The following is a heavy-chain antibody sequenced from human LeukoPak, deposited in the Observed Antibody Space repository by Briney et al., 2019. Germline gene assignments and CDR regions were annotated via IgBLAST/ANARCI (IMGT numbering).Heavy chain of an antibody. CDR1: VDSISNYY. CDR3: AARRAYYFDY. V-gene: IGHV4-59*01. J-gene: IGHJ4*02. CDR2: IYYTGST. Sequence: SETLSLTCTVSVDSISNYYWSWIRQPPGKGLEWIGYIYYTGSTNYNPSFKSRVTISVDTSKNQFSLKLSSVTAADTAVCYCAARRAYYFDYWGQGTLVTVSS.